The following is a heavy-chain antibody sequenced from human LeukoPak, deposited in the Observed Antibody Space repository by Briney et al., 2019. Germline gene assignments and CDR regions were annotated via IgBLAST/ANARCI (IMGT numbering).Heavy chain of an antibody. Sequence: GGSLRLSCAASGFTFSHYWMTWVRQAPGKGLEWVAQINQDGSEEYYMDSVKGRFTISRDNAKNSVFLQMNSLRAEDTDVYYCVNDGGVRGYDLLDHWGQGTLVTVSS. V-gene: IGHV3-7*01. CDR2: INQDGSEE. J-gene: IGHJ5*02. D-gene: IGHD5-12*01. CDR1: GFTFSHYW. CDR3: VNDGGVRGYDLLDH.